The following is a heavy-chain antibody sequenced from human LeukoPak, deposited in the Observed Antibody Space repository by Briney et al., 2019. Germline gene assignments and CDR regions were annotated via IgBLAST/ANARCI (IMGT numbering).Heavy chain of an antibody. Sequence: ASVKVSCKVSGYTVTELSMHWVRQAPGKGLEWMGGFDPEHGETIYAQKFQGRVTMTEDTSTDTAYMELSSLRSEDTAVYYCARDAGGIGGNPFDYWGQGTLVTVSS. CDR2: FDPEHGET. D-gene: IGHD4-23*01. V-gene: IGHV1-24*01. CDR3: ARDAGGIGGNPFDY. J-gene: IGHJ4*02. CDR1: GYTVTELS.